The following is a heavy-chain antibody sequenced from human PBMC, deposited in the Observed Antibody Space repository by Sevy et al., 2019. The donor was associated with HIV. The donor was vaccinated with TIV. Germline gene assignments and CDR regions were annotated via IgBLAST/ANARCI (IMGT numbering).Heavy chain of an antibody. CDR1: GFTFSSYG. J-gene: IGHJ4*02. D-gene: IGHD6-19*01. CDR2: IWYDGSNK. CDR3: ASSPYSSGWDFDY. Sequence: GGSLRLSCAASGFTFSSYGMHWVRQAPGKGLEWGAVIWYDGSNKYYADSVKGRFTISRDNSKNTLYLQMNSLRAEDTAVYYCASSPYSSGWDFDYWGQGTLVTVSS. V-gene: IGHV3-33*01.